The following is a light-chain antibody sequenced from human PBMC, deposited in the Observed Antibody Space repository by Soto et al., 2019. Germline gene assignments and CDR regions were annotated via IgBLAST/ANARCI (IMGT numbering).Light chain of an antibody. Sequence: QSALTQPASVTGSTGQSITISCTGSSSDVGGYDFVSWYQHHPGKAPRLMIFDVSNRPSAVSNRFSGSKSGNTASLTISGLQAEDEGDYYCASYTSRSTLVFGTGTKLTV. CDR2: DVS. CDR1: SSDVGGYDF. J-gene: IGLJ1*01. V-gene: IGLV2-14*03. CDR3: ASYTSRSTLV.